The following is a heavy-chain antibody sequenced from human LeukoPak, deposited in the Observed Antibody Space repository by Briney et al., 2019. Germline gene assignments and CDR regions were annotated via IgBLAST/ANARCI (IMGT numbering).Heavy chain of an antibody. J-gene: IGHJ3*02. D-gene: IGHD3-10*01. CDR3: ARVSGYYGLGSYDDAFDI. Sequence: SQTLSLTRAIPGDSVSSNSAAWNWIRQSPSRGLEWLGRTYYRSKWYNDYAVSVKSRITINPDTSKNQFSLQLNSVTPEDTAVYYCARVSGYYGLGSYDDAFDIWGQGTMVTVSS. CDR2: TYYRSKWYN. CDR1: GDSVSSNSAA. V-gene: IGHV6-1*01.